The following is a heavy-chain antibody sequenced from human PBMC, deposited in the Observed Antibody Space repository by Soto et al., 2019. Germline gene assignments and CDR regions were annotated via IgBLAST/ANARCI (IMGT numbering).Heavy chain of an antibody. J-gene: IGHJ4*02. CDR3: ARDGAVAGYFDY. Sequence: PSETLSLTCTVSGGSISSYYWSWIRQPPGKGLEWIGYIYYSGSTNYNPSLKSRVTISVDTSKNQFSLKLSSVTAADTAMYYCARDGAVAGYFDYWGQGTLVTVSS. V-gene: IGHV4-59*01. D-gene: IGHD6-19*01. CDR2: IYYSGST. CDR1: GGSISSYY.